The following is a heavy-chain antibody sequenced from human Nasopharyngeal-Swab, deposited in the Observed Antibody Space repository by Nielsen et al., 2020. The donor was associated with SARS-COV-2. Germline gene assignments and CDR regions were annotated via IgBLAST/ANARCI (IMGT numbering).Heavy chain of an antibody. CDR3: ARGGGCSSWVDY. CDR2: IYYSGST. D-gene: IGHD6-13*01. V-gene: IGHV4-59*01. Sequence: WIRQPPGKGLEWIGYIYYSGSTNYNPSLKSRVTISVDTSKNQFSLKLSSVTAADTAVYYCARGGGCSSWVDYWGQGTLVTVSS. J-gene: IGHJ4*02.